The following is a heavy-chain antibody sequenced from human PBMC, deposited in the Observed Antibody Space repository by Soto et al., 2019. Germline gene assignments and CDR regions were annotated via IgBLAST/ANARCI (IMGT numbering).Heavy chain of an antibody. Sequence: EVQLVESGGGLVQPGGSLKLSCVASKFTFSGSAMHWVRQASGKGLEWVGLIRSKANNYATVYAASVKDRFTISRDDSKNTTYLQLNNLKTEDTAVYFCTTLKGGGYGSWGQGTLVTVSS. V-gene: IGHV3-73*01. D-gene: IGHD5-18*01. J-gene: IGHJ5*02. CDR3: TTLKGGGYGS. CDR2: IRSKANNYAT. CDR1: KFTFSGSA.